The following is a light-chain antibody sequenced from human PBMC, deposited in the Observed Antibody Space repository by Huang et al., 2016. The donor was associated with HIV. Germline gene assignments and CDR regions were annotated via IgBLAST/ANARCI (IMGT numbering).Light chain of an antibody. Sequence: IQLTQSPSSLSASVGDRVTITCRASQGISSYLAWYQQKPGKAPKLLIYAASTLQRCVPSRFSGSGSGTDFTLTISSLQPEDCATYYCQQLNSYPPFFTFGPGTKVDIK. V-gene: IGKV1-9*01. CDR1: QGISSY. CDR3: QQLNSYPPFFT. CDR2: AAS. J-gene: IGKJ3*01.